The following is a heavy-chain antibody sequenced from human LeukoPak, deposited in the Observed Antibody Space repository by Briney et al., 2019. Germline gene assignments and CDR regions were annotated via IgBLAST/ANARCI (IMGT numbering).Heavy chain of an antibody. CDR1: GYTFTDYY. Sequence: ASVKVSCKASGYTFTDYYMHWVRQAPGQGLEWMGWINPISGGTNFAQKFQGRVAMTRDTPISTAYLELGSLRSDDTAVYFCARARWQLVPYFDSWGQGTLVTVSS. CDR3: ARARWQLVPYFDS. V-gene: IGHV1-2*02. J-gene: IGHJ4*02. D-gene: IGHD6-6*01. CDR2: INPISGGT.